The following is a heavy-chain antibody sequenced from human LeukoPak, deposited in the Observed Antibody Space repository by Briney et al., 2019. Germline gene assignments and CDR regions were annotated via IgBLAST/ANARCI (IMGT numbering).Heavy chain of an antibody. J-gene: IGHJ4*02. CDR3: ARAAFSRTIDY. Sequence: PGGSLRLSCAASGFTFSSYAMHWVRQAPGKGLEWVAVISYDGSNKYYADSVKGRFTISRDNSKNTLYLQMNSLRAEDTAVYYCARAAFSRTIDYWGQGTLVTVSS. CDR2: ISYDGSNK. D-gene: IGHD3-3*02. CDR1: GFTFSSYA. V-gene: IGHV3-30*04.